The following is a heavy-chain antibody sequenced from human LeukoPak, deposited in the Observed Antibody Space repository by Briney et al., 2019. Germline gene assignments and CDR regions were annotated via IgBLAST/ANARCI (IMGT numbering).Heavy chain of an antibody. D-gene: IGHD3-3*01. CDR2: ISSSSSYL. CDR1: GFTFSSYS. J-gene: IGHJ4*02. Sequence: GGSLRLSCAASGFTFSSYSMNWVRQAPGKGLEWVSSISSSSSYLYYADSVKGRFTISRDNAKNSLYLQMNSLRAEDTAVYYCARDYYDLVDYWGQGTLVTVSS. CDR3: ARDYYDLVDY. V-gene: IGHV3-21*01.